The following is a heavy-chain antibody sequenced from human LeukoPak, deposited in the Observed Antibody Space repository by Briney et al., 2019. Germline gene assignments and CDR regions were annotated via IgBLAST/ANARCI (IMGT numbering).Heavy chain of an antibody. CDR1: GFTFSNFA. D-gene: IGHD6-19*01. CDR3: AKMVHTEQWLVPFDY. CDR2: ISGSGGST. V-gene: IGHV3-23*01. J-gene: IGHJ4*02. Sequence: PGGSLRLSCAASGFTFSNFAMNWVRQAPGKGLEWVSTISGSGGSTYYADSVKGRFTISRDNSKNTLYLQMNSLRAEDTAVYYCAKMVHTEQWLVPFDYWGLGTLVTVSS.